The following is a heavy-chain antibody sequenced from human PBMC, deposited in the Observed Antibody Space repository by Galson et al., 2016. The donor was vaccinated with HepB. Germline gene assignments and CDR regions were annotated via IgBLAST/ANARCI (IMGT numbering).Heavy chain of an antibody. J-gene: IGHJ4*02. V-gene: IGHV1-18*04. D-gene: IGHD6-19*01. Sequence: SVKVSCKASEYTFTNYGISWVRQAPGQGLEWMGWISPYNGNTNYAEKLQGRLTMTTDTSTSTADMELRSLRSDDTAVYYCATDSSFGRYSSGEFAYWGQGTLVTVSS. CDR1: EYTFTNYG. CDR2: ISPYNGNT. CDR3: ATDSSFGRYSSGEFAY.